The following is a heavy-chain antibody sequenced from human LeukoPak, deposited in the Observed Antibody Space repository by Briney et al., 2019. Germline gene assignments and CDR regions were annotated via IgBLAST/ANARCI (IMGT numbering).Heavy chain of an antibody. D-gene: IGHD3-22*01. CDR2: FDPEDGET. V-gene: IGHV1-24*01. J-gene: IGHJ4*02. Sequence: ASVKVSCKVSGYTLTELSMHWVRQAPGKGLEWMGGFDPEDGETIYAQKLQGRVTMTTDTSTSTAYMELRSLRSDDTAVYYCARDRYYYDSSGYVWGQGTLVTVSS. CDR3: ARDRYYYDSSGYV. CDR1: GYTLTELS.